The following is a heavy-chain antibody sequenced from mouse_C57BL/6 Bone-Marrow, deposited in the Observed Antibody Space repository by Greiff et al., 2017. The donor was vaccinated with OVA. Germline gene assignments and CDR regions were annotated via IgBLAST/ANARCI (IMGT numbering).Heavy chain of an antibody. J-gene: IGHJ1*03. CDR3: ASRDYYGSSHWYFDV. D-gene: IGHD1-1*01. V-gene: IGHV1-81*01. Sequence: QVHVKQSGAELARPGASVKLSCKASGYTFTSYGISWVKQRTGQGLEWIGEIYPRSGNTYYNEKCKGKATLTADKSSSTAYMELRSLTSEDSAVYFCASRDYYGSSHWYFDVWGTGTTVTVSS. CDR1: GYTFTSYG. CDR2: IYPRSGNT.